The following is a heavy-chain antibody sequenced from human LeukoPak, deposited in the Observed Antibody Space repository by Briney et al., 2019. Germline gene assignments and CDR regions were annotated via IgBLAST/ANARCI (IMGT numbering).Heavy chain of an antibody. V-gene: IGHV4-39*07. CDR1: GGPIRSNNDY. D-gene: IGHD2-21*01. CDR3: ARDLAGHFGGFYFDY. CDR2: ICYSGST. Sequence: PSETLSLPCSVSGGPIRSNNDYWGRCRRPPGKGLEWIGTICYSGSTYYHRYLKRQVTISLDTSKNQFSLKLSSVTAADTAVYYCARDLAGHFGGFYFDYWGQGTLVTVSS. J-gene: IGHJ4*02.